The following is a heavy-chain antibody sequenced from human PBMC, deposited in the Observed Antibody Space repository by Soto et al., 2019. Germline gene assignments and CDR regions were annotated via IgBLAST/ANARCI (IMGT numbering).Heavy chain of an antibody. CDR3: ARGTWLRNWFDP. J-gene: IGHJ5*02. Sequence: GASVKVSCKASGGTFSSYAISWVRQAPGQGLEWMGGIIPIFGTANYAQKFQGRVTITADKSTSTAYMELSSLRSEDTAVYYCARGTWLRNWFDPWGQGTLVTVS. V-gene: IGHV1-69*06. D-gene: IGHD5-12*01. CDR2: IIPIFGTA. CDR1: GGTFSSYA.